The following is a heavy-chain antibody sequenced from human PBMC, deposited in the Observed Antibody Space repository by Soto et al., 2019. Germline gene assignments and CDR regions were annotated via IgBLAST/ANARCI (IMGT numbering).Heavy chain of an antibody. Sequence: VQLLESGGGLIQPGGSLRLSCAASGFTFSYGIHWLRQAPGKGLKWVAYISYDSSNKIYGDSVKGRFTISRDNSKNTQFLQMNSLRAEDTAVYYCAKLVIGYCSGNTCDDYWGQGALVAVSS. D-gene: IGHD2-15*01. J-gene: IGHJ4*02. CDR1: GFTFSYG. CDR2: ISYDSSNK. CDR3: AKLVIGYCSGNTCDDY. V-gene: IGHV3-30*18.